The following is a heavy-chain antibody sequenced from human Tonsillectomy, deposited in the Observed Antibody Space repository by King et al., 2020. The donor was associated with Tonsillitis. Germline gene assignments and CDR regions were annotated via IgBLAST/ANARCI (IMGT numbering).Heavy chain of an antibody. CDR3: ARGNSNSGDY. J-gene: IGHJ4*02. CDR1: GFTFGNYW. Sequence: VQLVESGGGLVQPGESLRLSCAASGFTFGNYWMTWVRQAPGKGLEWVANMNEDGSIKYYVDSVRGRFSISRDNAKNSLYLQMNSLRAEATALSYCARGNSNSGDYWGQGTLVTVSS. CDR2: MNEDGSIK. D-gene: IGHD6-6*01. V-gene: IGHV3-7*03.